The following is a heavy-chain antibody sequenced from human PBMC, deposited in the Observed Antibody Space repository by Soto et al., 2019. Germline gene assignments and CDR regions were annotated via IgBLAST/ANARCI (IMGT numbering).Heavy chain of an antibody. Sequence: GGSLRLSCAASGFTFSSYWMSWVRQAPGKGLEWVANIKQDGSEKYYVDSVKGRFTISRDNAKNSLYLQMNSLRAEDTAVYYCARGDYDFWSGDGYYMDVWGKGTTVTVSS. CDR2: IKQDGSEK. J-gene: IGHJ6*03. CDR1: GFTFSSYW. V-gene: IGHV3-7*01. D-gene: IGHD3-3*01. CDR3: ARGDYDFWSGDGYYMDV.